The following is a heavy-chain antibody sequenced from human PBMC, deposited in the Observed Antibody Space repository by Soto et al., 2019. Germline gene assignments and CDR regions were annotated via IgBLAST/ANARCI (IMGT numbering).Heavy chain of an antibody. CDR3: ASSQPKPDAFDI. J-gene: IGHJ3*02. CDR1: GFTFSSYA. Sequence: QVQLVESGGGVVQPGRSLRLSCAASGFTFSSYAMHWVRQAPGKGLERVAVISYDGSNKYYADSVKGRFTISRDNSKNTLYLQRNSLRAEDTAVFYCASSQPKPDAFDIWGQGTMVTVSS. CDR2: ISYDGSNK. V-gene: IGHV3-30-3*01.